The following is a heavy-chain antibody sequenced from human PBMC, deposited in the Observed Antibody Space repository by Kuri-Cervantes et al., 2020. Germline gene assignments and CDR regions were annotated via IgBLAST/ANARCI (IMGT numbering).Heavy chain of an antibody. CDR2: IRAGNGNT. J-gene: IGHJ3*02. CDR1: GYTFTSYA. D-gene: IGHD2-21*01. V-gene: IGHV1-3*01. CDR3: SRERFIDWVDLDAFDI. Sequence: ASVKVSCKASGYTFTSYAMHWVRQAPGQRLEWMGWIRAGNGNTKYSQKFQGRLILTRDTSASTDYMELSSLRSEDTAVYYWSRERFIDWVDLDAFDIWGQGTVVTVSS.